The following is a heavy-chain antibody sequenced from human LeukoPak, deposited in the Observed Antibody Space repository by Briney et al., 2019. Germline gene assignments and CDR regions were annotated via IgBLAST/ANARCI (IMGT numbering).Heavy chain of an antibody. V-gene: IGHV4-34*01. D-gene: IGHD3-16*02. CDR2: INHSGNT. CDR1: GGSFSGYY. Sequence: SETLSLTCGVSGGSFSGYYWNWIRQSPEKGLEWVGEINHSGNTRYNPSLRSRITMSVDTSRNHFSLKLSSVTAADTAVYFCAREIIWGTYRRLYYFDTWGQETLVTVSS. CDR3: AREIIWGTYRRLYYFDT. J-gene: IGHJ4*02.